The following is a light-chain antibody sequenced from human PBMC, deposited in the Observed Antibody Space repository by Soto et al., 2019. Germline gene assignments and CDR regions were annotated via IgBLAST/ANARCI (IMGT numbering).Light chain of an antibody. Sequence: QSALTQPASVSGSPGQSITISCTGTSNDVGGFNYVSWFQQHPGKAPKLIIPEVSYRPSGVSHRFSGSKSGNTSSLTISGLQAEDEADYYCSSSTSYTSYVFGTGTKVTVL. J-gene: IGLJ1*01. CDR3: SSSTSYTSYV. V-gene: IGLV2-14*01. CDR2: EVS. CDR1: SNDVGGFNY.